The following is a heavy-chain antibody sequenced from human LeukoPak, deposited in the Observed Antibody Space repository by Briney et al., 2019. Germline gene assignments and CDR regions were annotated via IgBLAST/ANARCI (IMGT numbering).Heavy chain of an antibody. CDR2: IYTSGST. V-gene: IGHV4-4*07. Sequence: SETLSLTCTVSGGSISSYYWSWIRQPAGKGLEWIGRIYTSGSTNYNPSLKSRVTVSVDASKNQFSLKLSSVTAADTAVYYCARDTFPAGSQYFDYWGQGTLVTVSS. J-gene: IGHJ4*02. CDR1: GGSISSYY. CDR3: ARDTFPAGSQYFDY. D-gene: IGHD6-13*01.